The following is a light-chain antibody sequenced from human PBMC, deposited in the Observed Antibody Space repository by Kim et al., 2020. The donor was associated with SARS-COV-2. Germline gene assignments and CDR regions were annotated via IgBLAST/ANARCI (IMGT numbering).Light chain of an antibody. V-gene: IGLV1-44*01. CDR2: SNN. CDR1: SSNIGSNT. CDR3: AAWDDSLNVVV. J-gene: IGLJ2*01. Sequence: GLTQPPSASGTPGQRVTISCSGSSSNIGSNTVNWYQQLPGTAPKLLIYSNNQRPSGVPDRFSGSKSGTSASLAISGLQSEDEADYYCAAWDDSLNVVVFGGGTQLTVL.